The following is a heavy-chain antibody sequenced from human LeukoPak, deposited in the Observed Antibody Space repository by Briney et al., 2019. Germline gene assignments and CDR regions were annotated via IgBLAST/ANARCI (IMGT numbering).Heavy chain of an antibody. CDR1: GFTFSSYA. D-gene: IGHD2-2*01. CDR2: IWYDGTNK. J-gene: IGHJ4*02. CDR3: AKDRKYCRSTRCPVGNYFDY. Sequence: GGSLRLSCASSGFTFSSYAMHWVRQAPAKGLEWVAAIWYDGTNKYYVDSVKGRFSISRDNSMNTLDLQMNGLRADDTAVYYCAKDRKYCRSTRCPVGNYFDYWGQGTLVTVSS. V-gene: IGHV3-33*06.